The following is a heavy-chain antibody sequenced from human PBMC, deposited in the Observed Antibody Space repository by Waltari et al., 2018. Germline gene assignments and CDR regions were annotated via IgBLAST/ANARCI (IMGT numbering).Heavy chain of an antibody. CDR3: AKARRDGYNWIWFDP. CDR1: GFTFSSYG. Sequence: QVQLVESGGGVVQPGGSLRLSCAASGFTFSSYGMHWVRQAPGKGLEWVAFIRYDGSNKYYADSVKGRFNISRDNSKNTLYLQMNSLRAEDTAVYYCAKARRDGYNWIWFDPWGQGTLVTVSS. J-gene: IGHJ5*02. D-gene: IGHD5-12*01. CDR2: IRYDGSNK. V-gene: IGHV3-30*02.